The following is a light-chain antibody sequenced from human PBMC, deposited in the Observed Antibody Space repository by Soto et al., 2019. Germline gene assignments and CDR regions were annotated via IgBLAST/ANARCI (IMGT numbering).Light chain of an antibody. CDR2: DNN. J-gene: IGLJ2*01. CDR3: GTWDSGLSAVV. V-gene: IGLV1-51*01. Sequence: QSVWTQPPSVSAAPGQKVTISCSGSSSNIGNNYVSWYQQLPGTAPKLLIYDNNKRPSGIPDRFSGSKSGTSATLGITGLQTGDEADYYCGTWDSGLSAVVFGGGTKLTVL. CDR1: SSNIGNNY.